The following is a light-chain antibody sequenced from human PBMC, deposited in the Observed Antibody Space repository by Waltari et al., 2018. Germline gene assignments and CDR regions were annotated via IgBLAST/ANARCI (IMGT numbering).Light chain of an antibody. CDR3: AVWDDSLSGRV. Sequence: QSVLTQPPSASGTPGQRVTISCSGSSSNIGSNYVYWYQQFPRTVPKLLIYRNNQRPSGVSDRFSGSKSGTSASLAISGLRSDDEADYYCAVWDDSLSGRVFGGGTKLTVL. V-gene: IGLV1-47*01. CDR2: RNN. J-gene: IGLJ3*02. CDR1: SSNIGSNY.